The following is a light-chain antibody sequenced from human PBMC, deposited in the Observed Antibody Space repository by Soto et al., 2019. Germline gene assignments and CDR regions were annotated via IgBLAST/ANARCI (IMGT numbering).Light chain of an antibody. Sequence: DIQMTQSPSSLSASVGDRVTITCQASQAISNYLNWYQQKPGKAPKLLIYDASNLETGVPSRFSGSGTGTDFTFTISSLQPEDIATYYCQQDDNLAFTFGPGTKVDIK. V-gene: IGKV1-33*01. CDR3: QQDDNLAFT. CDR2: DAS. J-gene: IGKJ3*01. CDR1: QAISNY.